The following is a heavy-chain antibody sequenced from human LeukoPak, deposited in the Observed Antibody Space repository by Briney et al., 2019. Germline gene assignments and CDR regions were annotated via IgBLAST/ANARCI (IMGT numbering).Heavy chain of an antibody. CDR1: GFTFTNSP. J-gene: IGHJ4*02. Sequence: SVKVSCKASGFTFTNSPMQWVRQARGQRLEWMGWIVVGSGNTNYAQKFQERVTITRDMSTSTAYMELSSLRSEDTAVYYCVTGSGWYSPDYWGQGTLVTVSS. CDR3: VTGSGWYSPDY. CDR2: IVVGSGNT. D-gene: IGHD6-19*01. V-gene: IGHV1-58*02.